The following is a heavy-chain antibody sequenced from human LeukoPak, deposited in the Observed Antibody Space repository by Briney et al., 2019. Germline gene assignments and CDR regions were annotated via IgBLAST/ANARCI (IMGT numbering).Heavy chain of an antibody. CDR2: INHSGST. CDR3: ARGVRGVYYYYYMDV. Sequence: SETLSLTCAVYGGSFSGYYWSWIRQPPGKGLEWIGEINHSGSTNYNPSLKSRVTISVDTSKNQFSLKLSSVTAADTAVYYCARGVRGVYYYYYMDVWGKGTRSPSP. V-gene: IGHV4-34*01. J-gene: IGHJ6*03. D-gene: IGHD3-10*01. CDR1: GGSFSGYY.